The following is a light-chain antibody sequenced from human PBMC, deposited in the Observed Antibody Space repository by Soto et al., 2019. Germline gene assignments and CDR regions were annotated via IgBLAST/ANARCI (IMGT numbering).Light chain of an antibody. J-gene: IGKJ4*01. V-gene: IGKV1-33*01. CDR3: QQFDDLPLT. CDR2: DAS. CDR1: QDISDY. Sequence: DVQMTQSPSSLSASVGDRVTITCRASQDISDYLNWYQQRPGKAPNLLIYDASNLETGVPSRFSGSGSATHFTLTISSLQPEDIATYYCQQFDDLPLTFGGGTKVEI.